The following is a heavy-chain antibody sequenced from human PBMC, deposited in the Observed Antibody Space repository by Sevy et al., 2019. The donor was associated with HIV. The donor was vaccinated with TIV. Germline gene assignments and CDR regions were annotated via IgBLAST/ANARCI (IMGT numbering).Heavy chain of an antibody. J-gene: IGHJ4*02. CDR2: IYSGGNT. CDR1: GFTVSSYY. D-gene: IGHD6-13*01. Sequence: GGSLRLSCATSGFTVSSYYMSWVRQAPGKGLEWVSLIYSGGNTYYADSVKGRFTISRDNSKNTLYLRMNSLRAEDTAVYYCARGLFGTSSYWGQGTLVTVSS. V-gene: IGHV3-53*01. CDR3: ARGLFGTSSY.